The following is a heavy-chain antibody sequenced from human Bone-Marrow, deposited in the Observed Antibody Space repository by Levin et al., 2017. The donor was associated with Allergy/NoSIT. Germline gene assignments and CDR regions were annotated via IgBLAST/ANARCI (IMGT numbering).Heavy chain of an antibody. V-gene: IGHV1-2*02. CDR2: INPNSGGT. CDR3: ARDPLLLLSAGELFTPSYEPPPD. CDR1: GYPFTGHY. D-gene: IGHD3-10*01. Sequence: GESLKISCKASGYPFTGHYIHWVRQAPGQGLEWMGRINPNSGGTNYAQKFRGRVTMTRDTSISTAYMDLSRLRSDDTAVYYCARDPLLLLSAGELFTPSYEPPPDWGQGTLVTVSS. J-gene: IGHJ4*02.